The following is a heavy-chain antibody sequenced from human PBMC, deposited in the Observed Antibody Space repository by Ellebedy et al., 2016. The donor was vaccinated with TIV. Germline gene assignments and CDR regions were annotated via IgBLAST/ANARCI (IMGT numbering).Heavy chain of an antibody. D-gene: IGHD3-16*01. CDR2: INPSGGST. J-gene: IGHJ4*02. CDR3: ARDLFGGVTADY. V-gene: IGHV1-46*01. Sequence: ASVKVSXKSSGGTFSISWMRQAPGQGLEWMGIINPSGGSTSYAQKFQGRVTMTRDTSTSTVYMELSSLRSEDTAVYYCARDLFGGVTADYWGQGTLVTVSS. CDR1: GGTFS.